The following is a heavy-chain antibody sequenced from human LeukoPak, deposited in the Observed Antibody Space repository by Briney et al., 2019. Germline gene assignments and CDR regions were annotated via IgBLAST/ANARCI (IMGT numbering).Heavy chain of an antibody. J-gene: IGHJ4*02. CDR1: GGSISSYY. Sequence: SETLSLTCTVSGGSISSYYWSWIRQPPGKGLEWIGYIYYSGSTNYNPSLKSRVTISVDTSKNQFSLKLSSVTAADTAVYYCARGGAFPHDSDCWGQGTLVTVSS. CDR2: IYYSGST. V-gene: IGHV4-59*01. CDR3: ARGGAFPHDSDC. D-gene: IGHD2/OR15-2a*01.